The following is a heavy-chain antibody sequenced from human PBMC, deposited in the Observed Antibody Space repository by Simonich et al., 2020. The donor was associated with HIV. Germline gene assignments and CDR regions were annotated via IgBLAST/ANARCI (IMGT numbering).Heavy chain of an antibody. J-gene: IGHJ4*02. D-gene: IGHD3-16*01. V-gene: IGHV3-30*07. Sequence: QVQLVESGGGVVQPGRSLRLSCAASGFTFSSYAMHWVRQAPGKGLGWVAVISYDGSNKYSADSVKGRFTISRDNSKNTLYLQMNSRRAEDTAVYYCASGGSISSVWADDYWGQGTLVTVSS. CDR3: ASGGSISSVWADDY. CDR2: ISYDGSNK. CDR1: GFTFSSYA.